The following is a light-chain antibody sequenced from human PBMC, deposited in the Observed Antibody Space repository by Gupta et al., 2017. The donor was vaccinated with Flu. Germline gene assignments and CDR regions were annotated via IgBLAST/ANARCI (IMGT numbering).Light chain of an antibody. CDR2: GVS. CDR1: QTISNY. J-gene: IGKJ1*01. Sequence: DIEMTQSPSSLSASVGDRVTITCRASQTISNYLNWYQQTPGKAPKFLMYGVSTLQGGVPSRFSGSGSGSEFTLTISRRQREDFATYYCQRSYTTPWTFGQGTKVEVK. CDR3: QRSYTTPWT. V-gene: IGKV1-39*01.